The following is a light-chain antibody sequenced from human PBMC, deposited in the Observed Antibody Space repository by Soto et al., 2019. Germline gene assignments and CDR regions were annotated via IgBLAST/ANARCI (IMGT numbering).Light chain of an antibody. CDR1: SSDIGNYNY. V-gene: IGLV2-14*01. CDR3: SSYTSSSTVV. J-gene: IGLJ2*01. Sequence: QSALTQPASVSGSPGQSITISCTGTSSDIGNYNYVSWYLQYPGKVPRLMIYDVDNRPSGVSNRFSGSKSGTTASLTISGLQPEDEADYYCSSYTSSSTVVFGGGTKLTVL. CDR2: DVD.